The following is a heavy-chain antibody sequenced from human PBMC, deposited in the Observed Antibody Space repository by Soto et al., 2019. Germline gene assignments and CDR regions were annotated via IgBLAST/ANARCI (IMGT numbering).Heavy chain of an antibody. CDR1: GGSISSYY. Sequence: SETLSLTCTVSGGSISSYYWSWIRQPPGKGLEWIGYIYYSGSTYYNPSLKSRVTISVDTSKNQFSLKLSSVSAADTAVFSCASASAVQLTRRYQYWGQGTLVTVSS. V-gene: IGHV4-59*12. D-gene: IGHD6-13*01. CDR3: ASASAVQLTRRYQY. CDR2: IYYSGST. J-gene: IGHJ4*02.